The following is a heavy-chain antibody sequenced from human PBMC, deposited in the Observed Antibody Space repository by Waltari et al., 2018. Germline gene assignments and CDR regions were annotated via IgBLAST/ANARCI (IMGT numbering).Heavy chain of an antibody. V-gene: IGHV4-38-2*01. CDR2: IYHSGST. D-gene: IGHD2-15*01. CDR3: AKRVAAGGYFDY. Sequence: QVQLQESGPGLVKPSETLSLTCAVSGYSISSGYYWGWIRQPPGKGLEWIGSIYHSGSTYYNPSLKSRVTISVDTSKNQFSLKLSSVTAADTAVYYCAKRVAAGGYFDYWGQGTLVTVSS. CDR1: GYSISSGYY. J-gene: IGHJ4*02.